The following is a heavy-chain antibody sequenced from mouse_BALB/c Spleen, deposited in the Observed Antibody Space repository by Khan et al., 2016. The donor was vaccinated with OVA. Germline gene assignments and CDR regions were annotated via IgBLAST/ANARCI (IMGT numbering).Heavy chain of an antibody. D-gene: IGHD2-10*01. J-gene: IGHJ4*01. CDR2: IWNDGNT. Sequence: QVQLQQSGPGLVAPSQSLSITCTISGFSLTNYGVHWVRQPPGKGLEWLVVIWNDGNTAYNSALKSRLTISKDNYKSQVFLIMNSLQTDDTAMYFCARQPYYHYNIMDYWGQGTSVTVSS. CDR3: ARQPYYHYNIMDY. V-gene: IGHV2-6-1*01. CDR1: GFSLTNYG.